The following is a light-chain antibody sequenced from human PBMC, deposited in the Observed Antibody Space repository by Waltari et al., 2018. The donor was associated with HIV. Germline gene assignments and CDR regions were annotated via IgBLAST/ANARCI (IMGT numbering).Light chain of an antibody. V-gene: IGKV3-11*01. CDR3: QQRSNWRRSGLT. CDR1: QSVSDY. J-gene: IGKJ4*01. Sequence: EVVLTQSPATLSLSPGERATLSCRASQSVSDYLPWYQQKPGQAPRLLIYDASNRATGIPARFSGSGSGTDFTLTISSLEPEDFAVYYCQQRSNWRRSGLTFGGGTKVEIK. CDR2: DAS.